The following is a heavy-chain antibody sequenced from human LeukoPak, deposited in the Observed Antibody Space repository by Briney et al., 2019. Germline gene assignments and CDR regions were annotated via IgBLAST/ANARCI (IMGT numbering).Heavy chain of an antibody. V-gene: IGHV3-9*01. CDR1: GFTFDAYA. D-gene: IGHD3-10*01. J-gene: IGHJ4*02. CDR3: ASGAGYGSGSYGDY. Sequence: SLRLSCAASGFTFDAYAMHWVRQAPGKGLEWVSGISWNSGSIGYADSVKGRFTISRDNAKNSLNLQMNSLRAEDTAVYYCASGAGYGSGSYGDYWGQGTLVTVSS. CDR2: ISWNSGSI.